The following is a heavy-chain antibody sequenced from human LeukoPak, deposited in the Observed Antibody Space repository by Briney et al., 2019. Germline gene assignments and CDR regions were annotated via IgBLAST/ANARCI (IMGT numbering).Heavy chain of an antibody. CDR1: GYTFTGYY. CDR3: ASTGSGWYYFDY. Sequence: ASVKVSCKASGYTFTGYYMHWVRQAPGQGLEWMGWINPNSGGANYAQKFQGRVTMTEDTSTDTAYMELSSLRSEDTAVYYCASTGSGWYYFDYWGQGTLVTVSS. V-gene: IGHV1-2*02. J-gene: IGHJ4*02. CDR2: INPNSGGA. D-gene: IGHD6-19*01.